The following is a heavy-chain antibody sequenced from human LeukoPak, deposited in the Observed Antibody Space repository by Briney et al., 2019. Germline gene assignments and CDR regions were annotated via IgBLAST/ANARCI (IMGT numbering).Heavy chain of an antibody. CDR2: IYYSGST. V-gene: IGHV4-59*08. CDR1: GGPISSYY. Sequence: PSETLSLTCTVSGGPISSYYWSWIRQPPGKGLEWIGYIYYSGSTNYNPSLKSRVTISVDTSKNQFSLKLSSVTAADTAVYYCARISPTHGWFDPWGQGTLVTVSS. CDR3: ARISPTHGWFDP. J-gene: IGHJ5*02.